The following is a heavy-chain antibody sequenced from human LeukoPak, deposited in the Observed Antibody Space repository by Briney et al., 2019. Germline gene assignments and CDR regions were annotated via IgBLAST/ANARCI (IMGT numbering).Heavy chain of an antibody. CDR2: ISGSGGST. V-gene: IGHV3-23*01. D-gene: IGHD3-16*01. CDR3: EKENDNLGGFIMIDY. Sequence: PGGSLRLSCAASGFTFSSYAMSWVRQAPGKGLEWVSAISGSGGSTYYADSVKGRFTISRDNSKNTLYLQMNSLRAEDTAVYDCEKENDNLGGFIMIDYGGQETLVTASS. J-gene: IGHJ4*02. CDR1: GFTFSSYA.